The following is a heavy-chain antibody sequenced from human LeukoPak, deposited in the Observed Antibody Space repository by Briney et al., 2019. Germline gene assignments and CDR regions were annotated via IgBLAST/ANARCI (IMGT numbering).Heavy chain of an antibody. D-gene: IGHD4-11*01. J-gene: IGHJ3*01. Sequence: SQTLSLTCSVSGGSISSSNYYCTWIRQPPGKGLEWIGYIYYTGSTYYNPSLKSRVSISLDTSKNQFSLNLSSVTAADTAVYYCAMGVTTYRDAFDVWGPGTMVTVSS. CDR2: IYYTGST. CDR1: GGSISSSNYY. V-gene: IGHV4-30-4*08. CDR3: AMGVTTYRDAFDV.